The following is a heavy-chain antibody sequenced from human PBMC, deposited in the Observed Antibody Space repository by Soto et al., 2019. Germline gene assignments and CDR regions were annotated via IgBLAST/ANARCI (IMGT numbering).Heavy chain of an antibody. V-gene: IGHV5-10-1*01. Sequence: GAALKLSCEAAGCMFPIYCISWVRQMPGKGLEWMGRIDPSDSYTNYSPSFQGHVTISADKSISTAYLQWSSLKASDTAMYYCARPTVTTGVYGMDVWGQGTTVTVSS. CDR3: ARPTVTTGVYGMDV. D-gene: IGHD4-4*01. CDR1: GCMFPIYC. CDR2: IDPSDSYT. J-gene: IGHJ6*02.